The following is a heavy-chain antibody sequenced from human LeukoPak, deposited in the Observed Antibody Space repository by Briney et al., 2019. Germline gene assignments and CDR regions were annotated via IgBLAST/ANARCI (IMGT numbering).Heavy chain of an antibody. V-gene: IGHV3-9*01. CDR2: ISWNSGSI. CDR1: GFTFDDYA. Sequence: GGSLRLSCAASGFTFDDYAMHWVRQAPGKGLEWVSGISWNSGSIGYADSVKGRFTISRDNAKNSLYLQMNSLRAEDTAVYYCARDRIPLPGYCSGGSCYLPYYYGMDVWGQGTTVTVSS. J-gene: IGHJ6*02. CDR3: ARDRIPLPGYCSGGSCYLPYYYGMDV. D-gene: IGHD2-15*01.